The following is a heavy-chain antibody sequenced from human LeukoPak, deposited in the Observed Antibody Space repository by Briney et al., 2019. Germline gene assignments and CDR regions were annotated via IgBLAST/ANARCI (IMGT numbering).Heavy chain of an antibody. CDR1: GGSVTSGNYY. Sequence: PSETLSLTCTVSGGSVTSGNYYWSWIRQPPGKGLEWIGYISYSGSTSYNPSLKSRVTISVDTSKNQFSLKLTSVTAADTAVYYCARDGDTAMILFAFDIWGQGTMVTVSS. CDR3: ARDGDTAMILFAFDI. CDR2: ISYSGST. D-gene: IGHD5-18*01. V-gene: IGHV4-61*01. J-gene: IGHJ3*02.